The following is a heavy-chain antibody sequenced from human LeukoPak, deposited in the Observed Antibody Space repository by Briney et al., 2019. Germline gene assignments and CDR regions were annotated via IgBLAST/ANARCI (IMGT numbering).Heavy chain of an antibody. CDR1: RFTFTDYW. Sequence: GGSLRLSCAASRFTFTDYWMRWVRHTPGKGLVWGSLITGDGSWATYADSVKGRFTISRDNAKTTLYLQMDSLRAEDTAGYYCARDGVAPTPLDGWGQGTMVTVSS. D-gene: IGHD2-15*01. CDR2: ITGDGSWA. J-gene: IGHJ4*02. V-gene: IGHV3-74*01. CDR3: ARDGVAPTPLDG.